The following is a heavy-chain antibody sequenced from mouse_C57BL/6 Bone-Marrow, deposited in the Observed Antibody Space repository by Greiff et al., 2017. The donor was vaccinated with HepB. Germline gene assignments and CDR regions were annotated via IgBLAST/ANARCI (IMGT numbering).Heavy chain of an antibody. J-gene: IGHJ2*01. V-gene: IGHV5-4*03. Sequence: EVKLVESGGGLVKPGGSLKLSCAASGFTFSSYAMSWVRQTPEKRLEWVATISDGGSYTYYPDNVKGRFTISRDNAKNNLYLQMSHLKSEDTAMYYCARGGYYSDDWGQGTTLTVSS. CDR1: GFTFSSYA. CDR3: ARGGYYSDD. CDR2: ISDGGSYT.